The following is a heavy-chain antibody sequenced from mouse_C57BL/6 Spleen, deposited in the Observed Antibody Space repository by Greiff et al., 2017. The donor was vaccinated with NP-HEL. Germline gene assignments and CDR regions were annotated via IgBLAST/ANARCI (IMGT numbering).Heavy chain of an antibody. V-gene: IGHV1-18*01. D-gene: IGHD3-2*02. CDR3: ARNSSGYVGFAY. Sequence: EVQLQQSGPELVKPGASVKISCKASGYTFTDYNMDWVKQSHGKSLEWIGDINPNNGGTIYNQKFKGKATLTVDKSSSTAYMELRSLTSEDTAVYYCARNSSGYVGFAYWGQGTLVTVSA. CDR1: GYTFTDYN. CDR2: INPNNGGT. J-gene: IGHJ3*01.